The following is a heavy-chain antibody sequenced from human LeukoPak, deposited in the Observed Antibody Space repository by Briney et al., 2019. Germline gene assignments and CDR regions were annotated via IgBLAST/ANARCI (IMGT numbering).Heavy chain of an antibody. Sequence: PSETLSLTCAVYGGSFSGYYWSWIRQPPGKGLEWIGEINHGGSTNYNPSLKSRVTISVDTSKNQFSLKLSSVTAADTAVYYCARTSLDCSGGSCSPAFDYWGQGTLVTVSS. D-gene: IGHD2-15*01. CDR1: GGSFSGYY. CDR2: INHGGST. V-gene: IGHV4-34*01. J-gene: IGHJ4*02. CDR3: ARTSLDCSGGSCSPAFDY.